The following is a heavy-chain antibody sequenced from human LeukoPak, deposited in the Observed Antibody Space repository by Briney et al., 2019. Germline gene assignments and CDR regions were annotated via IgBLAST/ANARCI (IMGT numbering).Heavy chain of an antibody. Sequence: PGGSLRLSCAASGFTFSSYGMHWVRQAPGKGLEWVAVIWYDGSNKYYADSVKGRFTISRDNSKNTLYLQMNSLRAEDTAVYYCARDQYYYDSSGYLGYWGQGTLVTVSS. V-gene: IGHV3-33*01. CDR2: IWYDGSNK. J-gene: IGHJ4*02. CDR1: GFTFSSYG. D-gene: IGHD3-22*01. CDR3: ARDQYYYDSSGYLGY.